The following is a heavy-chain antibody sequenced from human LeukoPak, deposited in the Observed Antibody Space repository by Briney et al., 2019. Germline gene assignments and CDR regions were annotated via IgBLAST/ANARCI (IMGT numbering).Heavy chain of an antibody. J-gene: IGHJ4*02. CDR3: AKDQSRDGYKGIFDY. D-gene: IGHD5-24*01. CDR1: GFTFSSYG. Sequence: GGSVRLSCAASGFTFSSYGTSWVRQAPGKGLEWVSSITSSSSYIYYADSVKGRFTISRDNAKNSLYLQMNSLRAEDTAVYYCAKDQSRDGYKGIFDYWGQGTLVTVSS. V-gene: IGHV3-21*01. CDR2: ITSSSSYI.